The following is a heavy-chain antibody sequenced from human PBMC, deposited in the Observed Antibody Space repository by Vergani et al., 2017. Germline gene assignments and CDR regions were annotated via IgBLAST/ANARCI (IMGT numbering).Heavy chain of an antibody. CDR2: ISYDGSNK. D-gene: IGHD3-22*01. J-gene: IGHJ3*02. Sequence: QVQLVESGGGVVQPGRSLRLSCAASGFTFSSYGMHWVRRAPGKGLEWVAVISYDGSNKYYADSVKGRFTISRDNSKNTLYLQMNSLRAEDTAVYYCAKDAYYDSYAFDIWGQGTMVTV. CDR1: GFTFSSYG. V-gene: IGHV3-30*18. CDR3: AKDAYYDSYAFDI.